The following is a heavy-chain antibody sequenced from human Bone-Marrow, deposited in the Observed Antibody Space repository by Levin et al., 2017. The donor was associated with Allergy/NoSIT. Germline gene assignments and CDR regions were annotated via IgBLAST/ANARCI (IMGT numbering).Heavy chain of an antibody. J-gene: IGHJ4*02. CDR1: GFFFSSYA. Sequence: GGSLRLSCVGSGFFFSSYALHWVRQAPGKGLEYVSTVTGNGVSTYYADSVKGRFTLSRDNSKNTVFLQMSGLRPEDTAVYYCVKGPNSPRLLPRWAEHYWGQGTLVAVS. CDR3: VKGPNSPRLLPRWAEHY. V-gene: IGHV3-64D*06. D-gene: IGHD2-21*02. CDR2: VTGNGVST.